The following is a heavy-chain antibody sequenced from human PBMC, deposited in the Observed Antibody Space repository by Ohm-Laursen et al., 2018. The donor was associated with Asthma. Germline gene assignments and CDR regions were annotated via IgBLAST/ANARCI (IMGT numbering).Heavy chain of an antibody. D-gene: IGHD3-10*01. CDR3: AREATVITRFFES. J-gene: IGHJ4*02. V-gene: IGHV4-31*03. Sequence: SQTLSLTCTVSGGSISSADYCLNWIRRHPGKGLEWIGFIYNGGSASYNPSLKSRASISVDTSKNQFFLKLNSVTAADTAVYYCAREATVITRFFESWGRGTLVTVSS. CDR1: GGSISSADYC. CDR2: IYNGGSA.